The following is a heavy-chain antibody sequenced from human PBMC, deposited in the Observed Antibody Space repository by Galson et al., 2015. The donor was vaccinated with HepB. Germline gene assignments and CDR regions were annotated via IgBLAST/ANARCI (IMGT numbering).Heavy chain of an antibody. Sequence: SVKVSCKASGYIFTSKGISWVRQAPGQGLEWMGWISTNSGDTNYAQKFQGRVTMTTDTSTSTAYMELRSLRSDDTAVYYFARYVDHRFDHWGQGTLVTVSS. CDR2: ISTNSGDT. D-gene: IGHD3-10*02. J-gene: IGHJ4*02. CDR1: GYIFTSKG. V-gene: IGHV1-18*01. CDR3: ARYVDHRFDH.